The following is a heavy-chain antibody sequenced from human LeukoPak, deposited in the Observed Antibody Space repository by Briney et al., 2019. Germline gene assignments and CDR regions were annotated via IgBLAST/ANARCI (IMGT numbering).Heavy chain of an antibody. V-gene: IGHV7-4-1*02. Sequence: ASVNVSCKASGYTFTSYAMNWVRQAPGQGLEWMGWINTNTGNPTYAQGFTGRFVFSLDTSVSTAYLQISSLKAEDTAVYYCARDDGQQLVVRSYGMDVWGQGTTVTVSS. CDR1: GYTFTSYA. CDR3: ARDDGQQLVVRSYGMDV. CDR2: INTNTGNP. J-gene: IGHJ6*02. D-gene: IGHD6-13*01.